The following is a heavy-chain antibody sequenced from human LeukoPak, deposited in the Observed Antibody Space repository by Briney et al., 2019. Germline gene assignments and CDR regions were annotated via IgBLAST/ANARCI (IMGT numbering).Heavy chain of an antibody. D-gene: IGHD6-13*01. V-gene: IGHV3-30*04. CDR3: ARDMESSSWLGYMDV. CDR2: ISYDGSNK. CDR1: GFTFSSYA. J-gene: IGHJ6*03. Sequence: GGSLRLSCAASGFTFSSYAMHWVRQAPGKGLGWVAVISYDGSNKYYADSVKGRFTISRDNSKNTLYLQMNSLRAEDTAVYYCARDMESSSWLGYMDVWGKGTTVTVSS.